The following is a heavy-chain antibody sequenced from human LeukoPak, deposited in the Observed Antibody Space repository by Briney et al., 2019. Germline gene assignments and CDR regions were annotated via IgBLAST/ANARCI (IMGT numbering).Heavy chain of an antibody. J-gene: IGHJ5*02. Sequence: GGSLRLSCAASGFTFSSYAMSWVRQAPRKGLEWVSAISGSGGSTYYADSVKGRFTISRDNSKNTLYLQMNSLRAEDTAVYYCAKDRGSSGWYLGYNWFDPWGQGTLVTVSS. CDR2: ISGSGGST. CDR1: GFTFSSYA. CDR3: AKDRGSSGWYLGYNWFDP. V-gene: IGHV3-23*01. D-gene: IGHD6-19*01.